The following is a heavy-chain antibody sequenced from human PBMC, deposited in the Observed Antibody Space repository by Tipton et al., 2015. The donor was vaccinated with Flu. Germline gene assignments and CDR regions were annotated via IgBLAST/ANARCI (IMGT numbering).Heavy chain of an antibody. D-gene: IGHD3-22*01. CDR2: IYYSGST. J-gene: IGHJ4*02. CDR1: GGSISSSSYY. CDR3: ARLRANYYDSSGYSDY. Sequence: TLSLTCTVSGGSISSSSYYWGWIRQPPGKGLEWIGSIYYSGSTYHNPSLKSRVTISVDTSKNQFSLKLSSVTAADTAVYYCARLRANYYDSSGYSDYWGQGTLVTVSS. V-gene: IGHV4-39*07.